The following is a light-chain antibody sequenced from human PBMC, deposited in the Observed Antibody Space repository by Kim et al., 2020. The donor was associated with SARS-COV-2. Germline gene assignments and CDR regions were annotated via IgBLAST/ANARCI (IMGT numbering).Light chain of an antibody. V-gene: IGKV1-39*01. CDR2: ASS. J-gene: IGKJ3*01. CDR3: QQTYISPFT. Sequence: ASVGDGVTITCRTIQNINSHLTWYHQKPGRAPKLLIYASSTLQGGVPSRFSGSGSETDFTLTISSLQPEDFATYFCQQTYISPFTFGPGTKVDIK. CDR1: QNINSH.